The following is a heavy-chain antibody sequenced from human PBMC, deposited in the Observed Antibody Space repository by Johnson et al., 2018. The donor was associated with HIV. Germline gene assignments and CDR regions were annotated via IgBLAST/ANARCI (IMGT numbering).Heavy chain of an antibody. CDR2: ISSIGSTN. Sequence: QAQLVEYGGGLVKPGGSLRLSCPASRFNFKDYYLNWVRQAPGKGLEWVSHISSIGSTNKHAYSVRGRLTVSRDNAKKSLYLEMNNLRVDDTAVYYCARESTPWGGEYVNYGLDIWGQGTMVAVSS. D-gene: IGHD3-10*01. J-gene: IGHJ3*02. CDR3: ARESTPWGGEYVNYGLDI. V-gene: IGHV3-11*04. CDR1: RFNFKDYY.